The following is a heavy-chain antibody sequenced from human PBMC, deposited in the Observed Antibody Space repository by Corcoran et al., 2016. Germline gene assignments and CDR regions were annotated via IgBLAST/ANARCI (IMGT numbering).Heavy chain of an antibody. V-gene: IGHV1-69*01. CDR2: IIPIFGTA. CDR1: GGTFSSYA. Sequence: QVQLVQSGAEVKKPGSSVKVSCKASGGTFSSYAISWVRQAPGQGLEWMGGIIPIFGTANYAQKFQGRVTITADESTSTAYMELSSLRSEDTAVYYWASRPRVRGVMGSWFDPWGQGTLVTVSS. CDR3: ASRPRVRGVMGSWFDP. J-gene: IGHJ5*02. D-gene: IGHD3-10*01.